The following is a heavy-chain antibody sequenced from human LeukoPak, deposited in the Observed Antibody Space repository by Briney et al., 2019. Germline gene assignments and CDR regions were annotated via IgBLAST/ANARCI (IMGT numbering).Heavy chain of an antibody. D-gene: IGHD3-10*01. V-gene: IGHV3-30*18. CDR2: ISYDGSNK. CDR1: GFTFSSYG. CDR3: AKDATWNYYGSGRYDY. Sequence: GGSLRLSCAASGFTFSSYGMHWVRQAPGKGLEWVALISYDGSNKYYADSVKGRFTISRDNSKNTLYLQMNSLRPEDTAVYYCAKDATWNYYGSGRYDYWGQGTLVTVSS. J-gene: IGHJ4*02.